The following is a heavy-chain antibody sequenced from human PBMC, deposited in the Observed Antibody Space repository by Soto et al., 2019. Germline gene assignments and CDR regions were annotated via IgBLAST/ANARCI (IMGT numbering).Heavy chain of an antibody. V-gene: IGHV3-33*01. CDR2: IWYDGSNK. D-gene: IGHD6-19*01. CDR1: GFTFSSYG. J-gene: IGHJ4*02. CDR3: ARPISSGWLTGVGY. Sequence: VQLVESGGGVVQPGRSLRLSCAASGFTFSSYGMHWVRQAPGKGLEWVAVIWYDGSNKYYADSVKGRFTISRDNSKNTRYLQMNSLRAEDTAVYYCARPISSGWLTGVGYWGQGTLVTVSS.